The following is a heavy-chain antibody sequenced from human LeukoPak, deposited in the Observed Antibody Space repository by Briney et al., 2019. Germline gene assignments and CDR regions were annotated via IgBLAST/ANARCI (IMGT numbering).Heavy chain of an antibody. CDR1: GGSISSYY. J-gene: IGHJ4*02. D-gene: IGHD6-19*01. Sequence: KPSETLSLTRTVSGGSISSYYWSWVRQAPGKGLEWIGYIYYSGTTNYHPSLKSRVTISVATSKNQFSLNLSSVPAADTVVYYCARGGGGEYSSGWYDYWGQGTLVTVSS. CDR3: ARGGGGEYSSGWYDY. V-gene: IGHV4-59*01. CDR2: IYYSGTT.